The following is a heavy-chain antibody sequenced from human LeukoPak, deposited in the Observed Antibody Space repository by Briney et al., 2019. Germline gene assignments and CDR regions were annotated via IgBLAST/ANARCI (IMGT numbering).Heavy chain of an antibody. V-gene: IGHV4-30-4*01. CDR1: GGSISSGDYY. CDR2: IYYSGST. D-gene: IGHD3-3*01. CDR3: AARITIFGVVDGSLNY. Sequence: PSQTLSLTCTVSGGSISSGDYYWSWIRQPPGKGLEWNGYIYYSGSTYYNPSLKSRVTISVDTSKIKFSLKLSSVTAADTTVYYCAARITIFGVVDGSLNYWGQGTLVTVSS. J-gene: IGHJ4*02.